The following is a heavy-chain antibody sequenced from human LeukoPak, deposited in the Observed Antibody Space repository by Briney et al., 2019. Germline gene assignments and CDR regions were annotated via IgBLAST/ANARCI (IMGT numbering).Heavy chain of an antibody. CDR2: IWYDGNNK. CDR1: AFSFSSYG. Sequence: GGSLRLSCAASAFSFSSYGMHWVRQAPGKGLEWVAIIWYDGNNKYYADSVKGRFTISRDNSKNTLYLQMNSLRAEDTAVYYCARDRSSSGLDYWGQGTLVTVSS. CDR3: ARDRSSSGLDY. D-gene: IGHD6-19*01. J-gene: IGHJ4*02. V-gene: IGHV3-33*01.